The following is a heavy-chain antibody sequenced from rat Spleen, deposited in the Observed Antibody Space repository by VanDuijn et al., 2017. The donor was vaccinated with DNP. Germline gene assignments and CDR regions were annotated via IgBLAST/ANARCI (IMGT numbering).Heavy chain of an antibody. CDR3: AARYSSSWFAY. V-gene: IGHV5-7*01. CDR1: GFTFSNYD. CDR2: ISYDGSTT. Sequence: EVQLVESGGGLVQPGRSMKLSCVASGFTFSNYDMAWVRQAPKKGLDWVATISYDGSTTYYRDSVKGRFTISRDDAKNTLYLQMNSLRSEDTATYYCAARYSSSWFAYWGQGTLVTVSS. D-gene: IGHD1-2*01. J-gene: IGHJ3*01.